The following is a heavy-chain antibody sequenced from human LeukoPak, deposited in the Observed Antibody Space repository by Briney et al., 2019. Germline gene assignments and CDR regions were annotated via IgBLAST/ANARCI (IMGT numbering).Heavy chain of an antibody. V-gene: IGHV1-2*02. CDR1: NYTFTRYS. J-gene: IGHJ4*02. D-gene: IGHD1-20*01. CDR2: INPNSGGT. CDR3: ARVRELPNWNPYYFDY. Sequence: GASVKVSCKASNYTFTRYSINWVRQAPGQGLEWMGWINPNSGGTNYAQKFQGRVTMTRDTSISTAYMELSRLRSDDTAVYYCARVRELPNWNPYYFDYWGQGTLVTVSS.